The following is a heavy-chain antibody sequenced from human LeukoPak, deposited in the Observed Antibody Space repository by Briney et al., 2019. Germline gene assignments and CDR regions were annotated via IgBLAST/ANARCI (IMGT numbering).Heavy chain of an antibody. V-gene: IGHV3-33*01. CDR1: GFTFSSYG. D-gene: IGHD6-19*01. CDR2: IWYDGSNK. CDR3: ARAVAGTHSFDY. Sequence: PGRSLRLSCAASGFTFSSYGMHWVRQAPGKGLEWVAVIWYDGSNKYYADSVKGRFTISRDNSKNTLYLQMNSLRAEDTAVYYCARAVAGTHSFDYWGQGTLVTVSS. J-gene: IGHJ4*02.